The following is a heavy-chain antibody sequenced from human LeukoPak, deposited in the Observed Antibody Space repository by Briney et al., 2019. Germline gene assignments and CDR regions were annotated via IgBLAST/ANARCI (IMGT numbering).Heavy chain of an antibody. V-gene: IGHV3-53*01. CDR1: GFTFSDYY. Sequence: GGSLRLSCAASGFTFSDYYMSWIRQAPGKGLEWVSVIYSGGSTYYADSVKGRFTISRDNSKNTLYLQMSSLRAEDTAVYYCAGGSGWYLINYWGQGTLVTVSS. CDR2: IYSGGST. D-gene: IGHD6-19*01. J-gene: IGHJ4*02. CDR3: AGGSGWYLINY.